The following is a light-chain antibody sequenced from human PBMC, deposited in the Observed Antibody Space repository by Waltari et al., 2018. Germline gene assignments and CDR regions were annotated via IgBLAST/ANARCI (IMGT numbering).Light chain of an antibody. Sequence: EIQMTQSPSSVSASVGDRVTLTCRAGQDISSALAWYQQKPVQAPNLLIYAVSSLQSGVPSRFSGSGSGTDFTLTISNLQPADVATYVCQQGASFPPTFGQGTKVEIK. CDR3: QQGASFPPT. J-gene: IGKJ1*01. V-gene: IGKV1-12*01. CDR2: AVS. CDR1: QDISSA.